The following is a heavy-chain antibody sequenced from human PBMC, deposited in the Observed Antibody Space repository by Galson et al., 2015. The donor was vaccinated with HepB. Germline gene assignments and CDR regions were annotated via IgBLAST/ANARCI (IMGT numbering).Heavy chain of an antibody. J-gene: IGHJ6*02. V-gene: IGHV1-18*01. CDR1: GYTFTSYG. Sequence: SVKVSCKASGYTFTSYGISWVRQAPGQGLEWMGWISAYNGNTNYAQKLQGRVTMTTDTSTSTAYMELRSLRSDDTAVYYCARGGKLRYFDWSDYYYYGMDVWGQGTTVTVSS. CDR2: ISAYNGNT. D-gene: IGHD3-9*01. CDR3: ARGGKLRYFDWSDYYYYGMDV.